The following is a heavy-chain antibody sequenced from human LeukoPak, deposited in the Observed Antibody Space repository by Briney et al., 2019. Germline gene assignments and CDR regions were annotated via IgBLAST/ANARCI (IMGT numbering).Heavy chain of an antibody. J-gene: IGHJ4*02. Sequence: SETLSLTCAVYGGSFSGYYWRWIRQPPGKGLEWIGEINHSGGANYNPSLKSRVTISADTSKSQFSLKLGSVTAADTAVYYCARVPLRFLEPFDYWGQGTLVTVSS. D-gene: IGHD3-3*01. CDR1: GGSFSGYY. CDR3: ARVPLRFLEPFDY. V-gene: IGHV4-34*01. CDR2: INHSGGA.